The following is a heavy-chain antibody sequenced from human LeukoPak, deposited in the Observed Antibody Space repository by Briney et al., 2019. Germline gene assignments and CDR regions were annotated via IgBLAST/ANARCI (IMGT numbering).Heavy chain of an antibody. CDR1: GGSFSGYY. Sequence: SETLSLTCAVYGGSFSGYYWSWIRQPPRKGLEWIGEINHSGSTNYNPSLKSRVTISVDTSKNQFSLKLSSVTAADTAVYYCATTIGSGPAYFDYWGQGTLVTVSS. D-gene: IGHD6-19*01. V-gene: IGHV4-34*01. CDR3: ATTIGSGPAYFDY. J-gene: IGHJ4*02. CDR2: INHSGST.